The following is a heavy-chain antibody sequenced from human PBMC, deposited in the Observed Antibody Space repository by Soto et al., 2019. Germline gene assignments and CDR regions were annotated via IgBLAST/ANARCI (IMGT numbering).Heavy chain of an antibody. D-gene: IGHD1-1*01. CDR1: GFTFSSHA. Sequence: EVQLVESGGGLVQPGGSLKLSCAVSGFTFSSHAMNWVRQAPGKGLEWVAYIHGTRSIIYYADSVKGRFTISRDNAKNSLYLQMDSLRDEDTALYYWARDARNAEYDYWGQGTLVTVSS. CDR2: IHGTRSII. CDR3: ARDARNAEYDY. J-gene: IGHJ4*02. V-gene: IGHV3-48*02.